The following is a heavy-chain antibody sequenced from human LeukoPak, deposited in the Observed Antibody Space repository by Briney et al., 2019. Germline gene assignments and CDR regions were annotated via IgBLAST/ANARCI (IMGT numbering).Heavy chain of an antibody. CDR1: GGSISGYH. CDR3: ARSTVTAAPLFY. CDR2: IYYSGST. V-gene: IGHV4-59*01. J-gene: IGHJ4*02. D-gene: IGHD4-17*01. Sequence: PSETLSLSCAVSGGSISGYHWSWIRQPPGKGLEWIGNIYYSGSTNYNPSPKSRVTISVDTSKTQFSLKLSSVTAADTAVYYCARSTVTAAPLFYWGQGALVTVSS.